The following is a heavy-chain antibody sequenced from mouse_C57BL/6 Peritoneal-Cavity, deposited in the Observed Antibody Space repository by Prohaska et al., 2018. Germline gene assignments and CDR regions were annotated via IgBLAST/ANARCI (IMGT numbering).Heavy chain of an antibody. J-gene: IGHJ1*03. Sequence: EQGLEWIGYIYPRDGSTKYNEKFKGKATLTADKSSSTAYMQLNSLTSEDSAVYFCARDNYGYFDVWGTGTTVTVSS. V-gene: IGHV1-78*01. CDR3: ARDNYGYFDV. CDR2: IYPRDGST.